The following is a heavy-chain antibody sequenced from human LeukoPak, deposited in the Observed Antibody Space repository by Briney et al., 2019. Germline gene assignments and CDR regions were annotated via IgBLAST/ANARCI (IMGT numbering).Heavy chain of an antibody. V-gene: IGHV3-9*03. CDR1: GFTFDDYA. CDR2: ISWNSGSI. CDR3: ASGFMRGSYFGY. Sequence: GGSLRLSCAASGFTFDDYAMHWVRQAPGKGLEWVSGISWNSGSIGYADSVKGRFTISRDNAKNSLYLQMNSLRAEDMALYYCASGFMRGSYFGYWGQGTLVTVSS. D-gene: IGHD1-26*01. J-gene: IGHJ4*02.